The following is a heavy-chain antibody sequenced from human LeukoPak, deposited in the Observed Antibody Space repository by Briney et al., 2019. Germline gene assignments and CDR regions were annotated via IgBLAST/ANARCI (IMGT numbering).Heavy chain of an antibody. D-gene: IGHD6-13*01. V-gene: IGHV4-61*02. CDR2: IYTSGST. Sequence: SETLSLTCTVSGGSISSGSYYWSWIRQPAGKGLGWIGRIYTSGSTNYNPSLKSRVTISVDTSKNQFSLKLSSVAAADTAVYYCARLLIAAAGTGWFDPWGQGTLVTVSS. J-gene: IGHJ5*02. CDR1: GGSISSGSYY. CDR3: ARLLIAAAGTGWFDP.